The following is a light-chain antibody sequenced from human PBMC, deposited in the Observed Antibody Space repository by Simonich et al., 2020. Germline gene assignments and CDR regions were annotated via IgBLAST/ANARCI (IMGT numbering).Light chain of an antibody. CDR3: MQGTHWPYT. Sequence: DVVMTQSPLSLPVTLGQPASISCRSSQSLVHSDGNTYLNWFQQSPGQSPRRLIYKVSNRYSGAPDRFSGSGSGTDFTLKISRVEAEDVGVYYCMQGTHWPYTFGQGTKLEIK. CDR1: QSLVHSDGNTY. CDR2: KVS. J-gene: IGKJ2*01. V-gene: IGKV2-30*02.